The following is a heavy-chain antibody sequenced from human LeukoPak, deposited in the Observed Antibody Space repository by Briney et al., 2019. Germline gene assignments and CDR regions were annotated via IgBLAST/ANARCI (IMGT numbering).Heavy chain of an antibody. V-gene: IGHV4-59*01. D-gene: IGHD3-22*01. CDR1: GGSISSYY. CDR2: IYYSGST. CDR3: ARAGEYYYDSSEAFDI. J-gene: IGHJ3*02. Sequence: SETLSLTCTVSGGSISSYYWSWIRQPPGKGLEWIGYIYYSGSTNYNPSLKSRVTISVDTSKNQFSLKLSSVTAADTAVYYCARAGEYYYDSSEAFDIWGQGTMVTVSS.